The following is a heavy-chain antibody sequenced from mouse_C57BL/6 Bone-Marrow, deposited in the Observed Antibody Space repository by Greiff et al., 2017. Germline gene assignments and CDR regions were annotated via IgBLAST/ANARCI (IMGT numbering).Heavy chain of an antibody. J-gene: IGHJ3*01. CDR2: ISSGSSTI. CDR3: AKGYSSWFAY. CDR1: GFTFSDYG. D-gene: IGHD2-12*01. V-gene: IGHV5-17*01. Sequence: DVMLVESGGGLVKPGGSLKLSCAASGFTFSDYGLHWVRQAPEKGLVWVAYISSGSSTIYSADTVNGRFTISSDNAKNTLFLQMTSLRSEDAAMYYCAKGYSSWFAYWGQGTLVTVSA.